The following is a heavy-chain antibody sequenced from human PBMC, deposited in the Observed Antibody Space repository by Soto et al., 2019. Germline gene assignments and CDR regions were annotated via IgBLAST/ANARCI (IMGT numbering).Heavy chain of an antibody. Sequence: PGGSLRLSCAASGFTFISYAMSWVRTAPGKGLEWVSAISGSGGSTYYADSVKGRFTISRDNAKNSLYLQMNSLRAEDTAVYYCARDPSMPDVLRFLEWLFMDVWGKGTTVTVSS. CDR1: GFTFISYA. D-gene: IGHD3-3*01. J-gene: IGHJ6*03. CDR2: ISGSGGST. V-gene: IGHV3-23*01. CDR3: ARDPSMPDVLRFLEWLFMDV.